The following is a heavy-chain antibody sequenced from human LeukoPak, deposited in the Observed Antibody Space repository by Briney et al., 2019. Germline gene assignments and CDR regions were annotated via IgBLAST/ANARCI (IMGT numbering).Heavy chain of an antibody. D-gene: IGHD6-13*01. CDR2: IYHSGST. V-gene: IGHV4-38-2*02. CDR3: ARDRGAAARRYMDV. CDR1: DYSISSGYY. J-gene: IGHJ6*03. Sequence: SETLSLTCTVSDYSISSGYYWGWTRQPPGKGLEWIGSIYHSGSTYYNPSLKSRVTISVDTSKNQFSLKLSSVTAADTAVYYCARDRGAAARRYMDVWGKGTTVTVSS.